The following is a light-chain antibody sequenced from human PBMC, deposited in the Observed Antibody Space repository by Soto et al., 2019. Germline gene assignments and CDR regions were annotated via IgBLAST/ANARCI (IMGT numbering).Light chain of an antibody. V-gene: IGKV3-15*01. Sequence: ERVVTQSPATLSVSPEERVTLSRKARQRVSRNLAWYQQKPGQAPRLLIYGAFTRATGIPARFSGSASGTEFTLTISSLQSEDFGVYYCQQYKNWPRITFGQGTRLEIK. CDR3: QQYKNWPRIT. J-gene: IGKJ5*01. CDR1: QRVSRN. CDR2: GAF.